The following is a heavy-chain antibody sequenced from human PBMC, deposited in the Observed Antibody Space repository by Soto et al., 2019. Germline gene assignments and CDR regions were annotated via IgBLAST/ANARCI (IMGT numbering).Heavy chain of an antibody. CDR3: ARAMVVTQNWFDP. CDR1: GGSISSYY. J-gene: IGHJ5*02. Sequence: SETLSLTCTVSGGSISSYYWSWIRQPPGKGLEWIGYIYYSGSTNYNPSLKSRVTISVDTSKNQFSLKLSSVTAADTAVYYCARAMVVTQNWFDPWGQGTLVTVSS. CDR2: IYYSGST. V-gene: IGHV4-59*08. D-gene: IGHD2-21*02.